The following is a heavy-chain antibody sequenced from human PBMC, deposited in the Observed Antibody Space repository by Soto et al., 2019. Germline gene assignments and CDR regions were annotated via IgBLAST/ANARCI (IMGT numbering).Heavy chain of an antibody. Sequence: QVQLVESGGGMVQPGTSLRLSCTASGFTFNSLSLHWVRQGPDKGLEWVAVISFDGRVTYYADFVKGRFTVSRDNSKNTIYLQVNSLRAEDTAVYYCAWEPYGDSQYFDYWGQGTLVTVSS. D-gene: IGHD2-21*02. V-gene: IGHV3-30*04. CDR1: GFTFNSLS. J-gene: IGHJ4*02. CDR2: ISFDGRVT. CDR3: AWEPYGDSQYFDY.